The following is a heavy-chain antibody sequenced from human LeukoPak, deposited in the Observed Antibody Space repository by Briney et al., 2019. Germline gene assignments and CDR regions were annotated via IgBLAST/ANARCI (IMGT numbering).Heavy chain of an antibody. Sequence: PGRSLRLSCAASGFTFSNFAMHWVRQAPGKGLEWVAVISYDGDNEYYADSVKGQFTISRDNSKDRLCLQMNSLRPEDTAMYYCARVRGGRSWYYYGMDVWGRGTTVTVSS. CDR1: GFTFSNFA. CDR3: ARVRGGRSWYYYGMDV. V-gene: IGHV3-30-3*01. D-gene: IGHD3-16*01. CDR2: ISYDGDNE. J-gene: IGHJ6*02.